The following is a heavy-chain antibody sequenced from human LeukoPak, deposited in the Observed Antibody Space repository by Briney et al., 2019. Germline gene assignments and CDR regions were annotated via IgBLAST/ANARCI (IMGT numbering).Heavy chain of an antibody. Sequence: GGSLRLSCAASGFTFSSYSMNWVRQAPGKGLEWVSSISSSSSYIYYADSVKGRFTISRDNAKNSLYLQMNGLRAEDTAVYYCARARYSGYDAYDYWGQGTLVTVSS. CDR2: ISSSSSYI. D-gene: IGHD5-12*01. CDR3: ARARYSGYDAYDY. CDR1: GFTFSSYS. J-gene: IGHJ4*02. V-gene: IGHV3-21*01.